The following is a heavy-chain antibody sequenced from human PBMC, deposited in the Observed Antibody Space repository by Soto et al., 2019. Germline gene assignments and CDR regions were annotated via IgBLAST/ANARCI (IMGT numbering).Heavy chain of an antibody. CDR1: GFTFNNYW. CDR2: IKEDGSEE. Sequence: GGSLRLSCAASGFTFNNYWMTWVRQAPGRGLEWVANIKEDGSEEYYVDSVKGRFTISRDNSKNTLYLQMNSLRAEDTAVYYCARLLVKGSGSPNDYWGQGTLVTVSS. CDR3: ARLLVKGSGSPNDY. D-gene: IGHD3-10*01. V-gene: IGHV3-7*02. J-gene: IGHJ4*02.